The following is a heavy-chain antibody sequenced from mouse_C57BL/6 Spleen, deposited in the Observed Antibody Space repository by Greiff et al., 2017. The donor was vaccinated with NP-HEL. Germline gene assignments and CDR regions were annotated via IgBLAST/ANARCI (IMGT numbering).Heavy chain of an antibody. D-gene: IGHD3-2*02. CDR3: ARHGSSGPYYYAMDY. CDR1: GFSLSTSGMG. V-gene: IGHV8-12*01. J-gene: IGHJ4*01. Sequence: QVTLNVSGPGILQSSQTLSLTCSFSGFSLSTSGMGVSWIRQPSGKGLEWLAHIYWDDDKRYNPSLQSRLTLSKDTSRNQVFLKITSVDTADTATYYCARHGSSGPYYYAMDYWGQGTSVTVSS. CDR2: IYWDDDK.